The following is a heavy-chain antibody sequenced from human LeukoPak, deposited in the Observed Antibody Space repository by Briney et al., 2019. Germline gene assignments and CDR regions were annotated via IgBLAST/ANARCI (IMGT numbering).Heavy chain of an antibody. Sequence: LGGSLRLSCAASGFTFDDYAMHWVRQAPGKGLEWVSLISGDGGSTYYADSVKGRFTISRDNSKNSLYLQMNSLRTEDTALYYCAPQAFCSGGSCYSIPYWGQGTLVTVSS. CDR2: ISGDGGST. CDR1: GFTFDDYA. D-gene: IGHD2-15*01. V-gene: IGHV3-43*02. CDR3: APQAFCSGGSCYSIPY. J-gene: IGHJ4*02.